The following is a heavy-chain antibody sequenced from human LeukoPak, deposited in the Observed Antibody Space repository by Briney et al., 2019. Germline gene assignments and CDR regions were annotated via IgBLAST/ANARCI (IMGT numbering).Heavy chain of an antibody. D-gene: IGHD2-15*01. CDR1: GGTFSSYA. Sequence: ASVKVSCKASGGTFSSYAISWVRQAPGQGLEWMGGIIPIFGTANYAQKFQGRVTITADKSTSTAYIELSSLRSEDTAVYYCARAVVVAATYWFDPWGQGTLVTVSS. J-gene: IGHJ5*02. CDR3: ARAVVVAATYWFDP. V-gene: IGHV1-69*06. CDR2: IIPIFGTA.